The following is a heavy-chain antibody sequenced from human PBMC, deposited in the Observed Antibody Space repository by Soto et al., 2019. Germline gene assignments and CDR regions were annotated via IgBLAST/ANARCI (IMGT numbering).Heavy chain of an antibody. Sequence: GGSLRLSCAASGFTFSDYYMSWIRQAPGKGLEWVSYISSSGSTIYYADSVKGRFTISRDNAKNSLYLQMNSLRAEDTAVYYCARDPVDILTGSPLDYWGQGTLVTVSS. J-gene: IGHJ4*02. CDR3: ARDPVDILTGSPLDY. D-gene: IGHD3-9*01. CDR2: ISSSGSTI. CDR1: GFTFSDYY. V-gene: IGHV3-11*01.